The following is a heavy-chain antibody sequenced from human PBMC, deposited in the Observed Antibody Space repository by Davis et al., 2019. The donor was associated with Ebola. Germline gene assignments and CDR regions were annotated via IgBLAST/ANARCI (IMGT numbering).Heavy chain of an antibody. CDR2: ISAYNGST. D-gene: IGHD3-3*01. Sequence: ASVKVSCKASGYTFTSYGISWVRQAPGQGLEWMGWISAYNGSTSYAQKFQGRVTMTRDTSTSTVYMELSSLRSEDTAVYYCARDRAIFGVRNWFDPWGQGTLVTVSS. CDR3: ARDRAIFGVRNWFDP. J-gene: IGHJ5*02. V-gene: IGHV1-18*01. CDR1: GYTFTSYG.